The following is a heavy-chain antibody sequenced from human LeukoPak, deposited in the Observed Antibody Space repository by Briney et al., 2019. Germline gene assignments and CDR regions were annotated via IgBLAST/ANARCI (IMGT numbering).Heavy chain of an antibody. CDR1: GGSVTTSSYY. Sequence: KPSETLSLTCTVSGGSVTTSSYYWGWIRQPPGKGLEWIGSVYYSGSTYYNPSLKSRVTISVDTSKNQFSLKLSSVTAADTAVYYCARQRGDEYYYETIGYDYVGSQFDPWGQGTLVTVSS. CDR2: VYYSGST. D-gene: IGHD3-22*01. CDR3: ARQRGDEYYYETIGYDYVGSQFDP. J-gene: IGHJ5*02. V-gene: IGHV4-39*01.